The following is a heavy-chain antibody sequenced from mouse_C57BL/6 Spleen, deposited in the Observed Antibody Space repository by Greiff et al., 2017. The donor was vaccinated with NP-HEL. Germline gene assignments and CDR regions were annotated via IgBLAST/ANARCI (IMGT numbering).Heavy chain of an antibody. D-gene: IGHD6-2*01. Sequence: EVQLVESGPELVKPGASVKISCKASGYSFTGYYMNWVKQSPEKSLEWIGEINPSTGGTTYNQKFKAKATLTVDKSSSTAYMQLKSLTSEDSAVYYCARWGFSGAMDYWGQGTSVTVSS. CDR2: INPSTGGT. J-gene: IGHJ4*01. CDR3: ARWGFSGAMDY. CDR1: GYSFTGYY. V-gene: IGHV1-42*01.